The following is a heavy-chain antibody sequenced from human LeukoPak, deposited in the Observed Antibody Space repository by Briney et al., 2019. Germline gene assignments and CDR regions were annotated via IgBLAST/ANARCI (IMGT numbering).Heavy chain of an antibody. Sequence: PGGSLRLPCAASGFTFSSYSMNWVRQAPGKGLEWVSSISSSSSYIYYADSVKGRFTISRDNAKNSLYLQMNTLRAEDTAVYYCARGEGLGTTNGGYYFAYWGQGSLVIVSS. CDR2: ISSSSSYI. CDR3: ARGEGLGTTNGGYYFAY. V-gene: IGHV3-21*01. D-gene: IGHD1-26*01. J-gene: IGHJ4*02. CDR1: GFTFSSYS.